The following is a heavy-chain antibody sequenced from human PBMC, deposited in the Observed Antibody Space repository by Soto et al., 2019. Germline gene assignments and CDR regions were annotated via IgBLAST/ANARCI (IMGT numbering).Heavy chain of an antibody. D-gene: IGHD6-6*01. Sequence: GGSLRLSCAASGFTFSSYGMHWVRQAPGKGLEWVAVIWYDGSNKYYADSVKGRFTISRDNSKNTLYLQMNSLRAEDTAVYYCARDLYRQLVGYYYYGMDVWGQGTTVTVSS. CDR2: IWYDGSNK. J-gene: IGHJ6*02. V-gene: IGHV3-33*01. CDR3: ARDLYRQLVGYYYYGMDV. CDR1: GFTFSSYG.